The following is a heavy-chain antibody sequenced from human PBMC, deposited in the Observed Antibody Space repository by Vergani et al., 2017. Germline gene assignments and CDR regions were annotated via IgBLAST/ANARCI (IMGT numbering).Heavy chain of an antibody. V-gene: IGHV1-69*01. J-gene: IGHJ4*02. Sequence: QVQLVQSGAEVKKPGSSVEVSCKASGGTFSSYAISWVRQAPGQGLEWMGGIIPIFGTANYAQKFQGRVTITADESTSTAYMELSSLRSEDTAVYYCASFCSSTSCFYFDYWGQGTLVTVSS. CDR2: IIPIFGTA. CDR1: GGTFSSYA. CDR3: ASFCSSTSCFYFDY. D-gene: IGHD2-2*01.